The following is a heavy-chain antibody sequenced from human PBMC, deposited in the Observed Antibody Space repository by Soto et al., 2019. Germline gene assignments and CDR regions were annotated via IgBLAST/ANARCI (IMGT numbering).Heavy chain of an antibody. CDR2: VYPGDSQT. J-gene: IGHJ3*02. CDR3: ARPKYSTWTGAFGI. D-gene: IGHD6-6*01. Sequence: GESLKISCEAYGYRFSNYWIGWVRQMPGRGLEWMGIVYPGDSQTRYSPSFQGHVTISADKSIDTAYLQWSSLKASDTATYYCARPKYSTWTGAFGIWGQGTVVTVSS. V-gene: IGHV5-51*01. CDR1: GYRFSNYW.